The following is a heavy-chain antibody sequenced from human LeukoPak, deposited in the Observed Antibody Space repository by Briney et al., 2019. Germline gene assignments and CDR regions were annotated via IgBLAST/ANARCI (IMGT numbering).Heavy chain of an antibody. Sequence: PSETLSLTCSVSGGSINSNNYYWVWIRQPPGKGLEWIGSISYSGNTHYSLSLKSRLTIPVDTSKNQFSLKLSSVTAADTAVFYCARDKYIYDSSGYYTFDYWGQGTLVTVSS. CDR2: ISYSGNT. CDR3: ARDKYIYDSSGYYTFDY. D-gene: IGHD3-22*01. CDR1: GGSINSNNYY. J-gene: IGHJ4*02. V-gene: IGHV4-39*07.